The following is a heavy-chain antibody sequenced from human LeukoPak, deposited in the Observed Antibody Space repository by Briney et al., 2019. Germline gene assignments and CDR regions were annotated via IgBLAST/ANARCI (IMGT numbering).Heavy chain of an antibody. D-gene: IGHD1-26*01. CDR2: IYSSGNT. J-gene: IGHJ4*02. V-gene: IGHV4-59*01. CDR1: GDSISTYY. CDR3: ARLRWQLVGPYFDY. Sequence: PSETLSLTCSFSGDSISTYYWSWIRQSPGKGLEWIGHIYSSGNTDYNSSLKSRVTISVDTSKSQFSLRLSSVIATDTAVYYCARLRWQLVGPYFDYWGQGILVTVSS.